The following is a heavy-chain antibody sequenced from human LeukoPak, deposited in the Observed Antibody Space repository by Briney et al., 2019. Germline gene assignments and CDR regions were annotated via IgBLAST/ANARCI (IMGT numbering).Heavy chain of an antibody. CDR2: ISGSGGST. Sequence: GGSLRLSCAASGFTFSSYAMSWVRQAPGKGLGRVSAISGSGGSTYYADSVKGRFTISRDNSKNTLYLQMNSLRAEDTAVYYCASNSRRTLDYWGQGTLVTVSS. CDR3: ASNSRRTLDY. D-gene: IGHD6-13*01. V-gene: IGHV3-23*01. CDR1: GFTFSSYA. J-gene: IGHJ4*02.